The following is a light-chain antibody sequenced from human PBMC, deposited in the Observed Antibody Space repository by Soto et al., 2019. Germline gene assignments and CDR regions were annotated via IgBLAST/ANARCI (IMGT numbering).Light chain of an antibody. CDR1: QNIDFY. Sequence: DIQMTQSPSSLSASVGDRVTITCRASQNIDFYLNWYQQKPGKAPKLLIYTTSTLQSGVPSRFSGLGSVTDYTLTISSLQPEDFATYYCQQSYDAPLTFGGGTKVDIK. J-gene: IGKJ4*01. V-gene: IGKV1-39*01. CDR3: QQSYDAPLT. CDR2: TTS.